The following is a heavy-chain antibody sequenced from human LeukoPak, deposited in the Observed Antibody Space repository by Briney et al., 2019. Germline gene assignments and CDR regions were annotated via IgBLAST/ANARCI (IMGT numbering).Heavy chain of an antibody. V-gene: IGHV4-4*07. CDR1: GGSISNHY. CDR2: IYNSGST. Sequence: NPSETLSLTCTVSGGSISNHYWSWIRQPAGKELEWIGRIYNSGSTNYNPSLKSRVTMSVDTSKNQFSLKLSSVTAADTAVYYCARDIYDSSGLDAFDIWGQGTMVTVFS. D-gene: IGHD3-22*01. CDR3: ARDIYDSSGLDAFDI. J-gene: IGHJ3*02.